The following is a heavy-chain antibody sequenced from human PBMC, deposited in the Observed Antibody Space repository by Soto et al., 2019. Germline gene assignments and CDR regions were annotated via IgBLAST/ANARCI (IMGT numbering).Heavy chain of an antibody. CDR2: VYYSGSA. D-gene: IGHD2-15*01. CDR1: GGSISSTSYY. Sequence: QLLLQESGPGLVKPSETLSLTCTVSGGSISSTSYYWCWIRQPPGKGLEWIGNVYYSGSAYYNPSLKSRVTIDVGTCKDHFTLNLFSVTASDTTVYYCARVVVVAATHFFDSWGQGTLVTVSS. CDR3: ARVVVVAATHFFDS. V-gene: IGHV4-39*02. J-gene: IGHJ4*02.